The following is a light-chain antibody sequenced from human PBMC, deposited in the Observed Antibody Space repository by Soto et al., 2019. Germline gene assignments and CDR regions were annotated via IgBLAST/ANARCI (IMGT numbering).Light chain of an antibody. Sequence: QSVLTQPASVSGSPGQSITISCTGSSSDVGGYYFVSWYQQHPDKAPKLIIYDVSNRPSGVSSRFSGSKSGNTASLTISGLQAVDEADYDCSSYSSSSPHVVFGGGTKLTVL. CDR3: SSYSSSSPHVV. J-gene: IGLJ2*01. CDR1: SSDVGGYYF. CDR2: DVS. V-gene: IGLV2-14*01.